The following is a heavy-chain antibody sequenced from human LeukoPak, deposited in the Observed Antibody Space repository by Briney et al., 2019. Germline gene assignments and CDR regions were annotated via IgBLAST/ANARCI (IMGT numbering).Heavy chain of an antibody. D-gene: IGHD3-10*01. CDR2: INHSGST. CDR1: GGPFGVYY. V-gene: IGHV4-34*01. CDR3: AGPGAGDLDY. Sequence: WETLSLTCGVYGGPFGVYYWSWVRQPPGKGLEWIGEINHSGSTNYNPSLKSRVTISVDTSKTHFPLKLSSVTAADTAVYYCAGPGAGDLDYWGQGTLVTVSS. J-gene: IGHJ4*02.